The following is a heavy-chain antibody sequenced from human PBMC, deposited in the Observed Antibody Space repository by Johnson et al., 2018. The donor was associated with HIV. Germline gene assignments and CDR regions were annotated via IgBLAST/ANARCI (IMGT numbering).Heavy chain of an antibody. CDR2: ISYNGSNK. CDR1: GFTFNNYA. Sequence: QVQLVESGGGVVQPGRSVRLSCAASGFTFNNYAMHWVRQAPGKGLEWVAVISYNGSNKYYADSVKGRFTISRDNSKNTLYLQMNSLRAEDTAVYYCASTLTGDFGAFDIWGQGTMVTVSS. D-gene: IGHD7-27*01. CDR3: ASTLTGDFGAFDI. V-gene: IGHV3-30*04. J-gene: IGHJ3*02.